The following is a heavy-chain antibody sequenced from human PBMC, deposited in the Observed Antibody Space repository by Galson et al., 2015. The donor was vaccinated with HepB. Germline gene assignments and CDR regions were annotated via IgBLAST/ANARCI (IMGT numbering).Heavy chain of an antibody. CDR3: ARDLGFCTINGCYTRLDY. CDR1: GFTFSSYG. CDR2: ISYDGSNK. V-gene: IGHV3-30*03. J-gene: IGHJ4*02. Sequence: SLRLSCAASGFTFSSYGMHWVRQAPGKGLEWVAVISYDGSNKYYVDSVKGRFTISRDNAENSLDLQMSSLRAEDTAVYYCARDLGFCTINGCYTRLDYWGQGALVTVSS. D-gene: IGHD2-2*02.